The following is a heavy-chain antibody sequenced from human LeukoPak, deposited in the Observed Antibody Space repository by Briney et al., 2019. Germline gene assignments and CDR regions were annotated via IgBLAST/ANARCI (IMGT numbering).Heavy chain of an antibody. CDR3: AQTTGWPGFDF. Sequence: PLETLSLTCSASGASTSDKYWSWIRQSPGRTLERIGHIYNGRNTKYNPSLTSRVTISVDTSKNQFSLSLTSVTAADTAMYYCAQTTGWPGFDFWGPGALVTVSS. V-gene: IGHV4-59*08. CDR1: GASTSDKY. D-gene: IGHD6-19*01. J-gene: IGHJ4*02. CDR2: IYNGRNT.